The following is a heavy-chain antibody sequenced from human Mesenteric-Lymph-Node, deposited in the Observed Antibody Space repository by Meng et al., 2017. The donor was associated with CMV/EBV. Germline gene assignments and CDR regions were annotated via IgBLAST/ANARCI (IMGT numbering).Heavy chain of an antibody. CDR2: ISWDGDAT. D-gene: IGHD3-9*01. V-gene: IGHV3-43*01. CDR3: ARPSFDWLFLGAFDI. CDR1: GFTFEDYT. Sequence: GESLKISCAASGFTFEDYTMHWIRQAPGKGLEWVSLISWDGDATYYAGSVRGRFTISRDNNKNSLYLQMNSLRVEDTAVYYCARPSFDWLFLGAFDIRGQGTMVTVSS. J-gene: IGHJ3*02.